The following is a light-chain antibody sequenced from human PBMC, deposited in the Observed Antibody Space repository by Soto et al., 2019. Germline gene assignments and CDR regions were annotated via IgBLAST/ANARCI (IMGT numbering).Light chain of an antibody. CDR1: SSSIGGYNV. J-gene: IGLJ1*01. Sequence: QSVLTQPASVSGSPGQSITISCSGTSSSIGGYNVVSWYQQHPRNAPKVIVYEGIKRPSGVSDRFSGSTSGSTASLTISGLQAEDEAEYFCCSYVGATTYVFGSGTKLTVL. CDR2: EGI. CDR3: CSYVGATTYV. V-gene: IGLV2-23*01.